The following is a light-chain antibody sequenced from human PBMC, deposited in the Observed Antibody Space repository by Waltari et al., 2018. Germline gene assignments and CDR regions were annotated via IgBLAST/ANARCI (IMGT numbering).Light chain of an antibody. CDR1: QSVSKY. J-gene: IGKJ1*01. CDR3: QNHERLPAT. V-gene: IGKV3-20*01. Sequence: SCRASQSVSKYLAWYQQRPGQATRLLIYAASTRATGIPDRFSGSGSVTDFSLTSSRLGPEDFAVYYCQNHERLPATFGQGTKVEIK. CDR2: AAS.